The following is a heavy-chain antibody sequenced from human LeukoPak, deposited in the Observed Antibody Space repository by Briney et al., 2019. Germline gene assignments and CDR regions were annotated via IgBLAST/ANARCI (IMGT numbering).Heavy chain of an antibody. J-gene: IGHJ4*02. CDR3: ARSPGILGTNYFDY. V-gene: IGHV3-30*03. CDR1: GFTFSNYG. CDR2: ISYDGTHK. Sequence: GGSLRLSCVASGFTFSNYGIHWVRQAPDKGLEWVAVISYDGTHKFYADSVKGRFTISRDNSKNTLYLQMNSLRAEDTSVYYCARSPGILGTNYFDYWGQGTLVTVSS. D-gene: IGHD1-26*01.